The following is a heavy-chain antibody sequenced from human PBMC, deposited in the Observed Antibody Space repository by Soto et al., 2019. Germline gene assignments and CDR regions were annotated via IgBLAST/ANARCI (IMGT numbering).Heavy chain of an antibody. V-gene: IGHV3-33*01. Sequence: QVQLVESGGGVVQPGRSLRLSCAASGFTFRNYGILWVRQAPGKGLEWVAIIWYDGNNKYYADSVKGRFTISRDNSKNTVNLQMNSLRVEDTAVYYCARGGSYYLEVYWGQGTLVTVSS. CDR3: ARGGSYYLEVY. D-gene: IGHD1-26*01. J-gene: IGHJ4*02. CDR2: IWYDGNNK. CDR1: GFTFRNYG.